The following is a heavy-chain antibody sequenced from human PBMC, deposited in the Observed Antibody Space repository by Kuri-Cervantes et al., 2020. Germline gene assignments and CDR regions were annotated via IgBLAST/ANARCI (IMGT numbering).Heavy chain of an antibody. CDR3: ACGGSGYYSPPFDY. D-gene: IGHD3-22*01. CDR2: IYYNGNT. Sequence: SETLSLTCTVSGGSIRTYYWNWIRQSPGKGLEWIGSIYYNGNTKYNPSLESRVTISVDTSEKQFSLKVTSVTAADTAVYYCACGGSGYYSPPFDYWGQGTLVTVSS. J-gene: IGHJ4*02. CDR1: GGSIRTYY. V-gene: IGHV4-59*01.